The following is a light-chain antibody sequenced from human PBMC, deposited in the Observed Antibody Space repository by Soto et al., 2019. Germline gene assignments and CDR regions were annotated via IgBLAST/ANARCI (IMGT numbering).Light chain of an antibody. CDR1: QSVSSK. J-gene: IGKJ1*01. V-gene: IGKV3-15*01. CDR2: GAS. Sequence: EIVLTQSPGTLSVSPGERATISCRASQSVSSKLAWYQQKPGQAPRLLFYGASTVATGIPARFSGSGSETEFTLSISSLQSEDFAVYYCQQYNNWPGTFGQGTKV. CDR3: QQYNNWPGT.